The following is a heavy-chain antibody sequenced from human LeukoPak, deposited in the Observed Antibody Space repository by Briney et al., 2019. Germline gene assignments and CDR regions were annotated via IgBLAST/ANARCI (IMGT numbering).Heavy chain of an antibody. J-gene: IGHJ5*01. D-gene: IGHD2-2*01. Sequence: GESLKFSCKGSGYSFSSYWIAWVRQMPGKGLEWMGIIFPGDSDTRYSPSFQGQVTISADKSISTAYVQWRSLNAADTAMYYCAIHVGYCRSVRGYTVGSALFDSWGQGTLVTVSS. V-gene: IGHV5-51*01. CDR1: GYSFSSYW. CDR2: IFPGDSDT. CDR3: AIHVGYCRSVRGYTVGSALFDS.